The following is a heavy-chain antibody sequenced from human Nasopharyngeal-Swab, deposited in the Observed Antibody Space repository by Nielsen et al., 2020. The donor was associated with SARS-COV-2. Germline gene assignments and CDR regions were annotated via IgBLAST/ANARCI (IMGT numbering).Heavy chain of an antibody. CDR1: RYTFTGYF. J-gene: IGHJ4*02. CDR2: ISPNSGGT. V-gene: IGHV1-2*06. CDR3: ASPYCTNGLCYSRAGFDS. Sequence: ASVKVSCKPSRYTFTGYFIHWVRQAPGQGLEWMGRISPNSGGTNNAQKFQGRVTMTWDTSISTAYMELSSLRSDDTAVYYCASPYCTNGLCYSRAGFDSWGQGSLVTVSS. D-gene: IGHD2-8*01.